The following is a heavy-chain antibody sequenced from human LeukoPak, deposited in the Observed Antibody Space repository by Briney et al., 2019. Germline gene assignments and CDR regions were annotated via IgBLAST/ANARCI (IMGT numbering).Heavy chain of an antibody. Sequence: SETLSLACAVYGGSFSGYYRSWIRQPPGKGLEWIGEINHSGSTNYNPSLKSRVTISVDTSKNQFSLKLSSVTAADTAVYYCARGPTYYYDSSGDKGTRYFDYWGQGTLVTASS. V-gene: IGHV4-34*01. CDR3: ARGPTYYYDSSGDKGTRYFDY. CDR1: GGSFSGYY. D-gene: IGHD3-22*01. J-gene: IGHJ4*02. CDR2: INHSGST.